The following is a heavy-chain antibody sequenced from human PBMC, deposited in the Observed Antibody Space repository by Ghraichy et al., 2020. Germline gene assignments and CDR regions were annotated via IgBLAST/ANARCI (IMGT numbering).Heavy chain of an antibody. CDR2: INHSGST. D-gene: IGHD6-25*01. CDR1: GGSFSGYY. V-gene: IGHV4-34*01. J-gene: IGHJ6*02. CDR3: ATRRRVYYYYYYGMDV. Sequence: SETLSLTCAVYGGSFSGYYWSWIRQPPGKGLEWIGEINHSGSTNYNPSLKSRVTISVDTSKNQFSLKLSSVTAADTAVYYCATRRRVYYYYYYGMDVRGQGTTVTVSS.